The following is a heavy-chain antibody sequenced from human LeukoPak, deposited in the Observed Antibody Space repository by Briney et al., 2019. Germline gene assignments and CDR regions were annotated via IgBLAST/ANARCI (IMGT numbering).Heavy chain of an antibody. D-gene: IGHD1-26*01. Sequence: GGSLRLSCAASGFTFSSYSMNWVRQAPGKGLEWVSSISSSSSYIYYADSVKGRFTISRDNAKNSLYLQMNSLRAEDTAVYYCARDWVPQGATDYWGQGTLVTVSS. CDR3: ARDWVPQGATDY. V-gene: IGHV3-21*01. CDR2: ISSSSSYI. CDR1: GFTFSSYS. J-gene: IGHJ4*02.